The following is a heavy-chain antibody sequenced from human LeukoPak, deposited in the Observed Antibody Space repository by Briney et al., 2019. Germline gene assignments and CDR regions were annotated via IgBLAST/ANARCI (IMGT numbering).Heavy chain of an antibody. CDR1: GFTFSSYS. CDR2: ISSRGTTI. D-gene: IGHD6-13*01. Sequence: GGSLRLSCAASGFTFSSYSMNWVRQAPGKGLEWVSYISSRGTTIYYADSVKGRFTISRDNAKNSLYLQMNSLRDEDTAVYYCARVWGLAVAGGEIEYWGQGTLVTVSS. CDR3: ARVWGLAVAGGEIEY. J-gene: IGHJ4*02. V-gene: IGHV3-48*02.